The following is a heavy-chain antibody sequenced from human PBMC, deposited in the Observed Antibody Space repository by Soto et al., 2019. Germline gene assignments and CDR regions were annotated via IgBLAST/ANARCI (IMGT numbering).Heavy chain of an antibody. V-gene: IGHV3-30*03. Sequence: QVQLVESGGGVVQPGRSLRLSCATSGFMFTNYGLHWVRQAPGKGLEWVAVISYDGNSVLYADSVKGRFTISRDNSKNTHYLQMNNLRVEDTAMYYCARGTLIELWTFFDYWGQGSLVTVSS. CDR1: GFMFTNYG. CDR2: ISYDGNSV. J-gene: IGHJ4*02. D-gene: IGHD7-27*01. CDR3: ARGTLIELWTFFDY.